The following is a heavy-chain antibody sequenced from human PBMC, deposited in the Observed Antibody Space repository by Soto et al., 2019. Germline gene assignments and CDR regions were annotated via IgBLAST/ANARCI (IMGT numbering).Heavy chain of an antibody. J-gene: IGHJ4*02. D-gene: IGHD3-22*01. CDR3: ARAFYDNTGYYPN. Sequence: GASVKVSCKASGYTFTSYYMHWVRQAPGQGLEWMGIINPSGGSTSYAQKFQGRVTMTRDTSTSTVYMELSSVTAADTAVYYCARAFYDNTGYYPNWGQGTLVTVSS. V-gene: IGHV1-46*01. CDR1: GYTFTSYY. CDR2: INPSGGST.